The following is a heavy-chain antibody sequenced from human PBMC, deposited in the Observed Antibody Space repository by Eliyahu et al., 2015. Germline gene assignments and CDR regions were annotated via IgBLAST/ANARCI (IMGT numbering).Heavy chain of an antibody. CDR1: GFTFXSXG. CDR3: AAVTPRSGYSYGGWFDP. D-gene: IGHD5-18*01. J-gene: IGHJ5*02. Sequence: QMQLVQSGPEVKKPGXSXXXSCKAXGFTFXSXGVQWVRQARGQRLEWIGWIVVGSGNTNYAQKFQERVTITRDMSTSTAYMELSSLRSEDTAVYYCAAVTPRSGYSYGGWFDPWGQGTLVTVSS. V-gene: IGHV1-58*01. CDR2: IVVGSGNT.